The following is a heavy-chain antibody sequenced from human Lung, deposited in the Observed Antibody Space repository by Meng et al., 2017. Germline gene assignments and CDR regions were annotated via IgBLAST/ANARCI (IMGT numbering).Heavy chain of an antibody. D-gene: IGHD4-11*01. J-gene: IGHJ4*02. CDR3: ARGPTTMAHDFDY. CDR2: INHSGST. Sequence: VQLQQWGAGLLKRWAPLSLTCVVSGGSFSDYYRTWIRQPPGKGLEWIGEINHSGSTNYNPSLASRATISVDTSQNNLSLKLSSVTAADSAVYYCARGPTTMAHDFDYWGQGTLVTVSS. CDR1: GGSFSDYY. V-gene: IGHV4-34*01.